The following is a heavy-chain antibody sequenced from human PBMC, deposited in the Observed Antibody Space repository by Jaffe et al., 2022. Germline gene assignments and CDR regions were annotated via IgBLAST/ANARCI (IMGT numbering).Heavy chain of an antibody. V-gene: IGHV4-59*01. Sequence: QVQLQESGPGLVKPSETLSLTCTVSGGSISSYYWSWIRQPPGKGLEWIGYIYYSGSTNYNPSLKSRVTISVDTSKNQFSLKLSSVTAADTAVYYCARDAGYCSGGSCPRNYYYYMDVWGKGTTVTVSS. J-gene: IGHJ6*03. CDR3: ARDAGYCSGGSCPRNYYYYMDV. CDR1: GGSISSYY. D-gene: IGHD2-15*01. CDR2: IYYSGST.